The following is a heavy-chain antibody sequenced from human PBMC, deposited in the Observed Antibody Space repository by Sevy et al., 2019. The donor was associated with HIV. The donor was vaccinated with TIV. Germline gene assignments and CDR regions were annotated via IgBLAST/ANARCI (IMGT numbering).Heavy chain of an antibody. CDR2: INHRGRT. CDR1: GGSFSGYY. Sequence: SETLSLTCAVYGGSFSGYYWSWIRQPPGKGLEWIGEINHRGRTNYNPSLKSRVTIAVDTSKNHSSLKLSSVTAADTAVYYCARGRHLAAAGNHWYCDLWGRGTLVTVSS. CDR3: ARGRHLAAAGNHWYCDL. V-gene: IGHV4-34*01. D-gene: IGHD6-13*01. J-gene: IGHJ2*01.